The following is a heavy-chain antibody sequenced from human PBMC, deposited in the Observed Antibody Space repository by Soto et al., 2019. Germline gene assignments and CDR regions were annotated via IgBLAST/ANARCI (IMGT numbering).Heavy chain of an antibody. J-gene: IGHJ4*02. CDR2: IHKTGTIT. V-gene: IGHV3-23*05. Sequence: ESGGDLVQAGDSLTISCAASGFTFSTYAMSWVRQAPGKGLEWVSGIHKTGTITFYADSVKGRFTISRDNSKNTLYLHMRSLRDGDTAVYYCVRDLNYKFFFDLWGQGTLVTVSS. CDR3: VRDLNYKFFFDL. CDR1: GFTFSTYA. D-gene: IGHD3-10*01.